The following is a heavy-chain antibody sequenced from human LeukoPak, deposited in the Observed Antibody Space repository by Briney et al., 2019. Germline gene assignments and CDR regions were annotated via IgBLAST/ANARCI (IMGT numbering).Heavy chain of an antibody. D-gene: IGHD5-24*01. CDR3: AREGDGYNFDY. V-gene: IGHV3-33*08. J-gene: IGHJ4*02. Sequence: PGGSLRLSCAASGFTFSSYGMHWVRQAPGKGLEWVAVIWYDGSNKYYADSVKGRFTISRDNSKNTLYLQMNSLRAEDTAVYYCAREGDGYNFDYWGQGTLVTVSS. CDR2: IWYDGSNK. CDR1: GFTFSSYG.